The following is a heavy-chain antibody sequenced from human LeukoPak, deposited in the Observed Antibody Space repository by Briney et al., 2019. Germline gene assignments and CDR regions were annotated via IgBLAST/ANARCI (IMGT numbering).Heavy chain of an antibody. V-gene: IGHV3-23*01. D-gene: IGHD6-13*01. CDR3: ARDLYTSSWPRAGY. CDR1: GFTFSSFA. Sequence: GGSLRLSCAASGFTFSSFAMTWVRQAPGKGLEWVSSISGGGVTTYYADSVKGRFTISRDNSKNTLYLQMNSLRAEDTAVYYCARDLYTSSWPRAGYWGQGTLVTVSS. CDR2: ISGGGVTT. J-gene: IGHJ4*02.